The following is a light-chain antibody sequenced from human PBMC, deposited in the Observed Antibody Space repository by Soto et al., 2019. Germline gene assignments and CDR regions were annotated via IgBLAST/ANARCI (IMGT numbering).Light chain of an antibody. V-gene: IGKV1-12*01. CDR3: QQADNFPWT. Sequence: DIQVTQSPSSVSASVGDRVTITCRASQAIRTSLAWYQQKPGEAPKVLIYATSSLQSGVPSRFSGSGSGTDFTLTISSLQPEDFATYYCQQADNFPWTFGQGTKVEIK. CDR1: QAIRTS. CDR2: ATS. J-gene: IGKJ1*01.